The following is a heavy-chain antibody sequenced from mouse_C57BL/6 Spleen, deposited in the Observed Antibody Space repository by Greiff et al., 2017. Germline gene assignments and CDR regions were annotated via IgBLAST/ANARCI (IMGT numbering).Heavy chain of an antibody. J-gene: IGHJ4*01. Sequence: QVQLQQPGAELVKPGASVKMSCKASGYTFTSYWITWVKQRPGQGLEWIGDIYPGSGSTNYNEKFKSKATLTVETSSSTAYMQRSSLTSEDSAVYYCAITTVAGYYAMDYWGQGTSVTVSS. CDR3: AITTVAGYYAMDY. CDR1: GYTFTSYW. D-gene: IGHD1-1*01. V-gene: IGHV1-55*01. CDR2: IYPGSGST.